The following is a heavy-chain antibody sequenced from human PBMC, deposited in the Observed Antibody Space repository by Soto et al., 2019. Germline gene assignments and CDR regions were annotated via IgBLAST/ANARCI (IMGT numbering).Heavy chain of an antibody. CDR3: AKSPRDPSGHYDESYFDY. J-gene: IGHJ4*02. V-gene: IGHV3-23*01. D-gene: IGHD3-22*01. CDR1: GFTFSTYV. CDR2: ISGSGGNI. Sequence: EVQLLASGGGLVQPGGCLRLSCEAAGFTFSTYVMSWVRQAPGKGLEWVSSISGSGGNIKYADSVKGRFIISRDNSKNTVFLQMNSLGAEDTAVYYCAKSPRDPSGHYDESYFDYWGQGTLVTVSS.